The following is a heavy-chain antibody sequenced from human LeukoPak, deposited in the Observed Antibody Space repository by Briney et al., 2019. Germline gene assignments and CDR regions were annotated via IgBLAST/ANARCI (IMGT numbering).Heavy chain of an antibody. CDR2: IIPIFGTA. V-gene: IGHV1-69*13. CDR3: ARVKWSGYVFLDY. Sequence: SVKVSCKASGGTFSSYAISWVRQAPGQGLEWMGGIIPIFGTANYAQKFQGRVTITADESTSTAYMELSSLRSEDTAVYYCARVKWSGYVFLDYWGQGTLVTVSS. D-gene: IGHD5-12*01. CDR1: GGTFSSYA. J-gene: IGHJ4*02.